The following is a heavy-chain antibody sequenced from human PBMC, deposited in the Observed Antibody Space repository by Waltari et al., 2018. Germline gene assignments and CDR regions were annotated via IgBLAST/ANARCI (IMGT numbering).Heavy chain of an antibody. V-gene: IGHV1-2*02. Sequence: QVHLVQSGAEVKKSGASGTVSCKASGYSFGDSYLYWGRQAPGQGLEWMGWINPTNGVTNYAQKFQGRVTMTRDTSINSVYMDLSRLRSDDTAVYFCARGLGGSSPFDYWGRGTLVTVSS. D-gene: IGHD3-16*01. J-gene: IGHJ4*02. CDR2: INPTNGVT. CDR3: ARGLGGSSPFDY. CDR1: GYSFGDSY.